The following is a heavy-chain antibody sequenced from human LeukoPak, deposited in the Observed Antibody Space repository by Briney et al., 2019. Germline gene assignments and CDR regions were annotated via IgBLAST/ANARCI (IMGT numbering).Heavy chain of an antibody. V-gene: IGHV3-7*03. Sequence: GGSLRLSCVASGFTFSHSWMTWVRQAPGKGLEWVGHIKEDGSSQNYADSVKGRFTNSRDNAKSSLHLQMNGLRAEDTAMYYCARDSNWFDPWGQGTLVTVSS. J-gene: IGHJ5*02. CDR3: ARDSNWFDP. CDR1: GFTFSHSW. CDR2: IKEDGSSQ.